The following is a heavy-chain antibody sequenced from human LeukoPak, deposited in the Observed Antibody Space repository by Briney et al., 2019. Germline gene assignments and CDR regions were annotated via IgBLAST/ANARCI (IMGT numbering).Heavy chain of an antibody. D-gene: IGHD1-26*01. CDR3: ARLRGIILGALLHYYFDY. V-gene: IGHV4-39*01. CDR1: GGSISGSSYS. Sequence: SETLSLTCTVSGGSISGSSYSWGWIRQPPGKGLEWIGSISYSGNTYYSPSLKSRVTISIDTSKNQFSLKLSSVTAADTAVYYCARLRGIILGALLHYYFDYWGQGTLLSVSS. CDR2: ISYSGNT. J-gene: IGHJ4*02.